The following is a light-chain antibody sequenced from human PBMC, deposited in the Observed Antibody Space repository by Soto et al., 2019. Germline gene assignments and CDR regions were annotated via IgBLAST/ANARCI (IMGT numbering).Light chain of an antibody. J-gene: IGKJ1*01. CDR2: KAS. V-gene: IGKV1-5*03. Sequence: DIQMTQSPSTLSASVGDRVTITCRASQSISSWLAWYQQKPGKAPKLLIYKASSLESGVPSRFSGSGSGTEFTLTISSLQPDDFATYYCLQYSSHSWTFGQGTKVEIK. CDR1: QSISSW. CDR3: LQYSSHSWT.